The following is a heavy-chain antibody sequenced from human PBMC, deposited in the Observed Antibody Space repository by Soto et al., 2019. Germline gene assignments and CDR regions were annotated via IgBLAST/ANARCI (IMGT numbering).Heavy chain of an antibody. CDR3: ARQENTNDYGDYVGWFDP. CDR2: IYYSGST. CDR1: GGSISSSSYY. D-gene: IGHD4-17*01. V-gene: IGHV4-39*01. Sequence: SETLSLTCTVPGGSISSSSYYWGWIRQPPGKGLEWIGSIYYSGSTYYNPSLKSRVTISVDTSKNQFSLKLSSVTAADTAVYYCARQENTNDYGDYVGWFDPWGQGTLVTVSS. J-gene: IGHJ5*02.